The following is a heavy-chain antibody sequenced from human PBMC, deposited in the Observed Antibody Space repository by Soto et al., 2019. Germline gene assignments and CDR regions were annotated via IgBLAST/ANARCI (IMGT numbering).Heavy chain of an antibody. V-gene: IGHV6-1*01. CDR1: GESVSSNSAA. J-gene: IGHJ4*02. CDR3: ARSGPGGYIDY. CDR2: TYYRSKWYK. Sequence: SQTPSLTCAISGESVSSNSAACNWIRQSPSRGLEWLGRTYYRSKWYKHYAVSVKSRITVNPDTSKNQFSLQLNSVTPEDTAVYYCARSGPGGYIDYWGQGTLVTVSS. D-gene: IGHD3-22*01.